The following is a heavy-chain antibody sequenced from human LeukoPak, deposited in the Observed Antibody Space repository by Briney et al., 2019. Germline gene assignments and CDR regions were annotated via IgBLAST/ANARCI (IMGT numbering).Heavy chain of an antibody. CDR1: GYTFTSYG. J-gene: IGHJ6*03. CDR3: ARLVTRYYYYYMDV. CDR2: ISAYNGNT. V-gene: IGHV1-18*01. D-gene: IGHD3-9*01. Sequence: ASVKVSCKASGYTFTSYGISWVRQAPGQGLEWMGWISAYNGNTNYAQKLQGRVTMTTDTSTSTAYMELRSLRSDDTAVYYCARLVTRYYYYYMDVWGKGTTVTISS.